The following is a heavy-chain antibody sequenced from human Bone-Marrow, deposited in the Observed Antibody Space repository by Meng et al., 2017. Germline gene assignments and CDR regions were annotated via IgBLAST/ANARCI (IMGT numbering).Heavy chain of an antibody. D-gene: IGHD1-26*01. CDR2: KFHDGTN. V-gene: IGHV4-34*11. J-gene: IGHJ4*02. Sequence: VRLKQWGAGLLKPSWTLSLTCAVYGGSFSGYYWSWVRQPPGKGLEWIGYKFHDGTNNYNPSLKSRVTMSVDASKKQFSLNLSSVTAADTAVYYCARDNMGSIDYWGQGTLVTVSS. CDR1: GGSFSGYY. CDR3: ARDNMGSIDY.